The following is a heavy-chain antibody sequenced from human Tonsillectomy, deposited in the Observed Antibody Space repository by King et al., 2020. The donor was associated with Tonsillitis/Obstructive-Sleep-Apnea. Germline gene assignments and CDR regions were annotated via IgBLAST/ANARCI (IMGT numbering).Heavy chain of an antibody. V-gene: IGHV2-5*02. J-gene: IGHJ3*02. CDR1: GFSLSSGTAG. D-gene: IGHD3-16*02. CDR2: IYWDDDK. Sequence: TLKESGPTLVKPTETLTLTCIFSGFSLSSGTAGVGWIRQPPGEALEWLAVIYWDDDKRYSPSLKTRLIIAKDTSKNQVVLTMTNMDPVDTATYYCAHLTITYGGVVGIDAFDIWGQGTMVTVSS. CDR3: AHLTITYGGVVGIDAFDI.